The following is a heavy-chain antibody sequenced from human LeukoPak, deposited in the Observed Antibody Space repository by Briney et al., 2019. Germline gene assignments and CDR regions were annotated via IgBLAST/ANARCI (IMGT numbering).Heavy chain of an antibody. J-gene: IGHJ4*02. D-gene: IGHD5-24*01. CDR2: IYHSGST. CDR3: ARGRDGYNYDY. Sequence: SQTLSLTCTVSGGSISSGGYYWSWIRQPPGKGLEWIGYIYHSGSTYYNPSLKSRVTISVDRSKNQFSLKLSSVTAADTAVYYCARGRDGYNYDYWGQGTLVTVSS. V-gene: IGHV4-30-2*01. CDR1: GGSISSGGYY.